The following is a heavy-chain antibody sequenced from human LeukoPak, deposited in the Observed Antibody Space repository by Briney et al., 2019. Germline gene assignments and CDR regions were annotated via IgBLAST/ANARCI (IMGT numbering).Heavy chain of an antibody. V-gene: IGHV3-21*04. CDR1: GFTFSSYS. Sequence: GGSLRLSCAASGFTFSSYSMNWVRQAPGKGLEWVSSISSSSSYIYYADSVRGRFTISRDNSKNTLYLQMNSLRADDTAVYYCARDPGYAIYYFDYWGQGTLVTVSS. D-gene: IGHD3-9*01. CDR2: ISSSSSYI. CDR3: ARDPGYAIYYFDY. J-gene: IGHJ4*02.